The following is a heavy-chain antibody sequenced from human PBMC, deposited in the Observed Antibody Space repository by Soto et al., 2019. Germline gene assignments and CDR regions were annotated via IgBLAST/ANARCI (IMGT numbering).Heavy chain of an antibody. V-gene: IGHV4-39*01. Sequence: SETLSLTCTVSGGSISSSSYYWGWIRQPPGKGLEWIGSIYYSGSTYYNPSLKSRVTISVDTSKNQFSLKLSSVTAADTAVYYCARHGHYDFWSGYLPYYMDVWGKGNTVTVSS. CDR2: IYYSGST. CDR3: ARHGHYDFWSGYLPYYMDV. J-gene: IGHJ6*03. CDR1: GGSISSSSYY. D-gene: IGHD3-3*01.